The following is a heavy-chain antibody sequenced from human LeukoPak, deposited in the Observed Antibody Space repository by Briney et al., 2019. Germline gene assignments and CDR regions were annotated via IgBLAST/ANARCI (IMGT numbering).Heavy chain of an antibody. D-gene: IGHD3-3*01. V-gene: IGHV1-8*01. CDR1: GYTFTSYD. CDR2: MNPNSGNT. CDR3: ARGLRFLEWPRENWFDP. J-gene: IGHJ5*02. Sequence: ASVKVSCKASGYTFTSYDINWVRQATGQGLEWMGWMNPNSGNTGYAQKFQGRVTMTRNTSISTAYMELSSLRSGDTAVYYCARGLRFLEWPRENWFDPWGQGTLVTVSS.